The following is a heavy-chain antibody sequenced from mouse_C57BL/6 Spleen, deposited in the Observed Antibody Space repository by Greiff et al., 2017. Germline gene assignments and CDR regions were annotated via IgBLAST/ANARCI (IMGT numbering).Heavy chain of an antibody. Sequence: EVQLVESGPGLVKPSQSLSLTCSVTGYSITSGYYWNWIRQFPGNKLEWMGYISYDGSNNYNPSLKNRISITRDTSKNQFFLKLNSVTTEDTAAYYCARDDYDVGYAMDYWGQGTSGTVSS. CDR3: ARDDYDVGYAMDY. CDR2: ISYDGSN. D-gene: IGHD2-4*01. V-gene: IGHV3-6*01. CDR1: GYSITSGYY. J-gene: IGHJ4*01.